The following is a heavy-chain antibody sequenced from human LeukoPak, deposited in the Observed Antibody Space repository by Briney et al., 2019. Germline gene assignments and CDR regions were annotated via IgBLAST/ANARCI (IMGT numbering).Heavy chain of an antibody. J-gene: IGHJ3*02. CDR3: ARVEDWNYVGDFDI. Sequence: ASVKVSCKASGYTFTGYYMHWVRQPPGQGLEWMGWINPNSGGTNYSHKFQGRVTMTRDTYIRTAYMEVSRLRYDDTAVYYCARVEDWNYVGDFDIWGQGTMVTVSS. CDR1: GYTFTGYY. V-gene: IGHV1-2*02. D-gene: IGHD1-7*01. CDR2: INPNSGGT.